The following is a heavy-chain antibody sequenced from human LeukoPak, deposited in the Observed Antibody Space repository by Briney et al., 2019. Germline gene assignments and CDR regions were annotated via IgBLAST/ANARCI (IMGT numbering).Heavy chain of an antibody. Sequence: GASVKVSCKVSGYSFNALSMHWVRQAPGKGLQWMGGFDPEYDETIYAQNFQGRVTMTEDTSTATAYMELISLRSEHPAVYCCATVSLLRGYDVLTFFSYPNYFDFWGQGTLGTVSS. CDR1: GYSFNALS. J-gene: IGHJ4*02. CDR2: FDPEYDET. CDR3: ATVSLLRGYDVLTFFSYPNYFDF. D-gene: IGHD3-9*01. V-gene: IGHV1-24*01.